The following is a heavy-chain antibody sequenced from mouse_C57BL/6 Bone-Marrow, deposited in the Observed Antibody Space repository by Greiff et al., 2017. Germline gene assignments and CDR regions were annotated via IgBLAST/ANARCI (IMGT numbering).Heavy chain of an antibody. Sequence: QVQLQQSGAELVRPGTSVKVSCKASGYAFTNYLIEWVKQRPGQGLEWIGVINPGSGGTNYNEKFKGKATLTADKSSSTAYMQLSSLTSADSAVYLCARRGYWENCWGQGASVTVSS. J-gene: IGHJ4*01. CDR2: INPGSGGT. CDR1: GYAFTNYL. CDR3: ARRGYWENC. D-gene: IGHD4-1*01. V-gene: IGHV1-54*01.